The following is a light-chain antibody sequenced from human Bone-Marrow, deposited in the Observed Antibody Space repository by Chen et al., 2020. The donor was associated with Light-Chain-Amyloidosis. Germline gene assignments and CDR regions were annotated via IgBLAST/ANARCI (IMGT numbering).Light chain of an antibody. J-gene: IGLJ3*02. V-gene: IGLV3-21*02. CDR2: DDG. Sequence: SYVLTQPPSVSVPPAQPAPLACGGNNIGSTSVHWYQQTPGQAPLLVVYDDGDRPSGIPERLSGSNSGNTATLTSSRVEAGDEADYYCQVWDRSSDRPVFGGGTKLTVL. CDR1: NIGSTS. CDR3: QVWDRSSDRPV.